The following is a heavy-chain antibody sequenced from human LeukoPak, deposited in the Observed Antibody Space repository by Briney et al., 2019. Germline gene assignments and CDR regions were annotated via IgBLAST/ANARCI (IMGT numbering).Heavy chain of an antibody. D-gene: IGHD3-9*01. CDR3: ARGPGIEYYDILTGYWS. CDR1: GFTFSSYW. CDR2: INSDGSST. V-gene: IGHV3-74*01. Sequence: GGSLRLSCAASGFTFSSYWMHWVRQAPGKGLVWVSRINSDGSSTSYADSVKGRFTISRDNAKNTLYLQMNSLRAEDTAVYYCARGPGIEYYDILTGYWSWGQGTLVTVSS. J-gene: IGHJ4*02.